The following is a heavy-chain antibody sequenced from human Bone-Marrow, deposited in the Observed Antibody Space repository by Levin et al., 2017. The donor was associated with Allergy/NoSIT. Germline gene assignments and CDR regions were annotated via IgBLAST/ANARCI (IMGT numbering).Heavy chain of an antibody. Sequence: SQTLSLTCAVYGGSFSGYYWSWIRQPPGKGLEWIGEINHSGSTNYNPSLKSRVTISVDTSKNQFSLKLSSVTAADTAVYYCARGFPFDHDSSGSWFDPWGQGTLVTVSS. CDR3: ARGFPFDHDSSGSWFDP. J-gene: IGHJ5*02. D-gene: IGHD3-22*01. CDR2: INHSGST. V-gene: IGHV4-34*01. CDR1: GGSFSGYY.